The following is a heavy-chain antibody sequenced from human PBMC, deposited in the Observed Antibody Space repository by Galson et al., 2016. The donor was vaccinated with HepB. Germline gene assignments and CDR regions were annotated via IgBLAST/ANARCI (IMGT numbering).Heavy chain of an antibody. CDR2: LKPDGGDE. Sequence: SLRLSCAASGFTFSTFWMAWVRQVPGKGLEWVATLKPDGGDEYYADSVKGRFSVSRDNAKNLLYLQMNSLRGDDAAVYYCARDSEWWDWGQGTLVTVSS. CDR1: GFTFSTFW. J-gene: IGHJ4*02. V-gene: IGHV3-7*01. CDR3: ARDSEWWD. D-gene: IGHD2-15*01.